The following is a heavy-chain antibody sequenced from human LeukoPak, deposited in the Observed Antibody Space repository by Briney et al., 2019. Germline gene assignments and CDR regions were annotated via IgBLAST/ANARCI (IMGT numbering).Heavy chain of an antibody. Sequence: PGGSLRLSCAASGFTFSSYTMHWVRQAPGGGLEWVAVISFDGSAKYYADSVKGRFTISRDNSKNTLYLQMNSLRVEDTAMFYCTRDLAWELPFDYWGQGTLVTVSS. CDR2: ISFDGSAK. D-gene: IGHD1-26*01. V-gene: IGHV3-30-3*01. CDR3: TRDLAWELPFDY. CDR1: GFTFSSYT. J-gene: IGHJ4*02.